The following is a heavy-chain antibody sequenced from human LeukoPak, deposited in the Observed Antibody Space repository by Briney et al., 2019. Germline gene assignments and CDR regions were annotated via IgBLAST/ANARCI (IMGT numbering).Heavy chain of an antibody. Sequence: GGSLRLSCAASGFTFSSYAVSWVRQAPGKGLEWVSAISGSGGSTYYADSVKGRFTISRDNSKNTLYLQMNSLRAEDTAVYYCAGYCSSTSCYTQFDPWGQGTLVTVSS. J-gene: IGHJ5*02. CDR3: AGYCSSTSCYTQFDP. CDR1: GFTFSSYA. V-gene: IGHV3-23*01. D-gene: IGHD2-2*02. CDR2: ISGSGGST.